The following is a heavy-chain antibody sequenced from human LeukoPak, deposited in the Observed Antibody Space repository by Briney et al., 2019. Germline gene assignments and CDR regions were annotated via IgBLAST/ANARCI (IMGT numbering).Heavy chain of an antibody. CDR3: ARNSGSPPLYYFEY. CDR2: IYYSGST. J-gene: IGHJ4*02. V-gene: IGHV4-59*08. D-gene: IGHD1-26*01. CDR1: GGSISSYY. Sequence: SETLSLTCTVSGGSISSYYWSWIRQPPGKGLEWIGYIYYSGSTNYNPSLKGRVTISVDTSKNQFSLKLSSVTAADTAVYYCARNSGSPPLYYFEYWGQGTLVTVSS.